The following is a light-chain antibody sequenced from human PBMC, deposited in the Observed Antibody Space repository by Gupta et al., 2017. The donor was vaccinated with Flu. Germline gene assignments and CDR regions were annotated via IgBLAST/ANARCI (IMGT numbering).Light chain of an antibody. CDR1: QSRLDSDDGNTY. Sequence: DIVMTQTPIAVPVTPGEPASISCRSSQSRLDSDDGNTYLDWYLQKPGQSPQLLIYTGSYRASGVPDRFSGSGSGTDFTLKISRVEAEDVGVYYCMQRIKFPWTFGQGTKVEIK. J-gene: IGKJ1*01. CDR3: MQRIKFPWT. CDR2: TGS. V-gene: IGKV2-40*01.